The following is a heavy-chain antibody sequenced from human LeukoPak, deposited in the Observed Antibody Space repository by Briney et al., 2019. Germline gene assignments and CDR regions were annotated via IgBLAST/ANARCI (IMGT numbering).Heavy chain of an antibody. CDR2: ISSSSNYI. J-gene: IGHJ4*02. CDR1: GFTSSTYS. Sequence: PGGSLRLSCVASGFTSSTYSMTWVRQAPGKGLEWVSSISSSSNYIYYADSVKGRFTISRDNAKNSLYLQMNSLRAEDTAVYYCARDDRYSSSSSDFDYWGQGTLVTVSS. D-gene: IGHD6-6*01. V-gene: IGHV3-21*01. CDR3: ARDDRYSSSSSDFDY.